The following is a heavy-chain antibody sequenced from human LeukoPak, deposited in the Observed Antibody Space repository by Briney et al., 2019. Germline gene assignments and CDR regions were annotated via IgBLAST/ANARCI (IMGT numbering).Heavy chain of an antibody. CDR3: ARPDPPGSGSYYTTINWFDP. CDR2: ISAYNGNT. Sequence: ASVKVSCKASGYTFTSYGISWVRQAPGQGLEWMGWISAYNGNTNYAQKLQGRVTMTTDTSTSTAYMELRSLRSDDTAVYYCARPDPPGSGSYYTTINWFDPWGQGTLVTVSS. V-gene: IGHV1-18*01. D-gene: IGHD3-10*01. CDR1: GYTFTSYG. J-gene: IGHJ5*02.